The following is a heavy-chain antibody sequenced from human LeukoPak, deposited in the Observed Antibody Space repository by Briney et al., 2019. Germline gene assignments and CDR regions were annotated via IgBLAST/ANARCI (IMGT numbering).Heavy chain of an antibody. D-gene: IGHD3-16*02. CDR3: AREPYYDYVWGSYRPPDY. V-gene: IGHV4-39*07. Sequence: SEPLSLTCTVTGGSISSSSYYGRWIRQPPRKGLEWIGSIYYSGSTYYNPSLKSRVTISVDTSKNQFSLKLSSVTAADTAVYYCAREPYYDYVWGSYRPPDYWGQGTLVTVSS. CDR2: IYYSGST. CDR1: GGSISSSSYY. J-gene: IGHJ4*02.